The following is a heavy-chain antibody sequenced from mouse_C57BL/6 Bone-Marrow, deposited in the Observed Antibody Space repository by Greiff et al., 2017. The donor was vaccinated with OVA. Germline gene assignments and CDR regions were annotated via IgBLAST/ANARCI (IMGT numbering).Heavy chain of an antibody. D-gene: IGHD2-5*01. J-gene: IGHJ2*01. CDR1: GYTFTDHT. V-gene: IGHV1-78*01. Sequence: VQLQQSDAELVKPGASVKISCKVSGYTFTDHTIHWMKQRPEQGLEWIGYIYPRDGSTKYNEKFKGKATLTADTSSSTAYMQLNSLTSEDSAVYFCAREGYSNSLYFDYWGQGTTLTVSS. CDR2: IYPRDGST. CDR3: AREGYSNSLYFDY.